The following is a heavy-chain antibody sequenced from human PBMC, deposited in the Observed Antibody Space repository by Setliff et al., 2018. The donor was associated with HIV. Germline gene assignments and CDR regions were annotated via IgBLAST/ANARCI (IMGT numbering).Heavy chain of an antibody. V-gene: IGHV1-69*13. CDR1: GGTFSIYG. CDR3: ARELVCSSTSGPKVLDY. Sequence: SVKVSCKASGGTFSIYGISWVRQAPGQGLEWMGGTIPMFGTTNYAQKFQGRVTITADESTNTGYMELSGLRFEDTAVYYRARELVCSSTSGPKVLDYWAQG. J-gene: IGHJ4*02. D-gene: IGHD2-2*01. CDR2: TIPMFGTT.